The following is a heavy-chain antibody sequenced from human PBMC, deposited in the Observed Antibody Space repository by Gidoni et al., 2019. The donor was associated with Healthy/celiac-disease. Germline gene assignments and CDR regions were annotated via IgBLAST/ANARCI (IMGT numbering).Heavy chain of an antibody. CDR2: ISWNSGSI. Sequence: EVQLVESGGGLVQPGRSLRLSCAASGFTFADYAMHWVRQAPGKGLEWVSGISWNSGSIGYADSVKGRFTISRDNAKNSLYLQMNSLRAEDTALYYCAAVPHRYGFPHAFDIWGQGTMVTVSS. J-gene: IGHJ3*02. V-gene: IGHV3-9*01. D-gene: IGHD1-20*01. CDR3: AAVPHRYGFPHAFDI. CDR1: GFTFADYA.